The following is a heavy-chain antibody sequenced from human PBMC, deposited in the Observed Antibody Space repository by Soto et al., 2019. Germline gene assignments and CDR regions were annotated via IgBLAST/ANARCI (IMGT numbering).Heavy chain of an antibody. D-gene: IGHD3-10*01. CDR3: AKETMGNWYFDL. J-gene: IGHJ2*01. CDR2: INSDGSST. CDR1: GFTFSSYW. Sequence: LRLSCAASGFTFSSYWMHWVRQAPGKGLVWVSRINSDGSSTSYADSVKGRFTISRDNAKNTLYLQMNSLRAEDTAVYYCAKETMGNWYFDLWGRCTLVTVSS. V-gene: IGHV3-74*01.